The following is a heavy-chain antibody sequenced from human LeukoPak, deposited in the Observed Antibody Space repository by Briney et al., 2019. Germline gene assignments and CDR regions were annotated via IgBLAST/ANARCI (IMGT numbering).Heavy chain of an antibody. V-gene: IGHV3-74*01. Sequence: PGGSLRLSCAASGFTFTSYAMHWVRQAPGKGLVWVSRINSDGSSTSYADSVKGRFTISRDNAKNTLYLQMNSLRAEDTAVYYCARGEMTGPFDYWGQGTLVTVSS. D-gene: IGHD1-14*01. CDR1: GFTFTSYA. CDR2: INSDGSST. J-gene: IGHJ4*02. CDR3: ARGEMTGPFDY.